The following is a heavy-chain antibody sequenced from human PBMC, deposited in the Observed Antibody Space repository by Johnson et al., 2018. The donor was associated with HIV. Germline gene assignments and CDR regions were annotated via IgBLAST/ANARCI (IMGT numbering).Heavy chain of an antibody. J-gene: IGHJ3*02. CDR1: GFTFSSYA. V-gene: IGHV3-30*04. Sequence: VQLVESGGGVVQPGRSLRLSCSASGFTFSSYAMHWVRQAPGKGLEWVALISYGGKNKYYADSVKGRFTISRDNSKNTLYLQMNSLRAEDTAVYYCVFFYASFDIWGQGTMVTVSS. CDR3: VFFYASFDI. D-gene: IGHD2/OR15-2a*01. CDR2: ISYGGKNK.